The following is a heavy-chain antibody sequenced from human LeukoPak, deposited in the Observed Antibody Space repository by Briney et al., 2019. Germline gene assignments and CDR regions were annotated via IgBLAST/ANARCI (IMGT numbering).Heavy chain of an antibody. D-gene: IGHD3-3*01. J-gene: IGHJ4*02. CDR3: ARVVLEWLSTSD. Sequence: GASVKVSCKASGYTFSGYYMHWVRQAPGQGLEWMGWINPNTGGTNYAQKFQGRVTMTRDTSISTAYMELSRLRSDDTAVYYCARVVLEWLSTSDWGQGTLVTVSS. V-gene: IGHV1-2*02. CDR1: GYTFSGYY. CDR2: INPNTGGT.